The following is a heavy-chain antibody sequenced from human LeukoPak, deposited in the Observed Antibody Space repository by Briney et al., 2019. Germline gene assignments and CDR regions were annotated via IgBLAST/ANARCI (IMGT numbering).Heavy chain of an antibody. CDR2: TYYRSKWYN. CDR3: ARVHGSGSYPYYYYGMDV. J-gene: IGHJ6*02. V-gene: IGHV6-1*01. CDR1: GDSVSSNSAA. Sequence: SQTLSLTCAISGDSVSSNSAAWNWIRQSRSRGLEWLARTYYRSKWYNDYAVSVKSRITINPDTSKNQFSLQLNSVTPEDTAVYYCARVHGSGSYPYYYYGMDVWGQGTTVTVSS. D-gene: IGHD3-10*01.